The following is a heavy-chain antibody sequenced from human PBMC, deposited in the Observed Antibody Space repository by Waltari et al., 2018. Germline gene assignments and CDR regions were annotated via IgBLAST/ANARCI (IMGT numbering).Heavy chain of an antibody. CDR1: GFTFSSYA. J-gene: IGHJ4*02. Sequence: EVQLVESGGGLVQPGGSLRLSCAASGFTFSSYALSWVRQAPGKGLEWVSAISGSGGSTYYADSVKGRFTISRDNSKKMLYLQMNSLRAEDTAVYYCAKGVYEWEINYFDNWGQGTLVTVSS. CDR3: AKGVYEWEINYFDN. V-gene: IGHV3-23*04. D-gene: IGHD6-19*01. CDR2: ISGSGGST.